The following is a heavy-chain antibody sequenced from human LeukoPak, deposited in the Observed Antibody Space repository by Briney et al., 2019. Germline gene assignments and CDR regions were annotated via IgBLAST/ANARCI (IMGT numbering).Heavy chain of an antibody. CDR1: GLTLSRYA. CDR3: ARTERYYYDNSGNYYDLGGPHFDS. D-gene: IGHD3-22*01. CDR2: ISNDGNNK. V-gene: IGHV3-30*03. J-gene: IGHJ4*02. Sequence: TGGSLRLSCEASGLTLSRYAMHWVRQVPGKGLEWVAVISNDGNNKYYSDSVRGRFTISRDNSKSTLFLQMNSLRAEDTAVYYCARTERYYYDNSGNYYDLGGPHFDSWGQGTLVTVSS.